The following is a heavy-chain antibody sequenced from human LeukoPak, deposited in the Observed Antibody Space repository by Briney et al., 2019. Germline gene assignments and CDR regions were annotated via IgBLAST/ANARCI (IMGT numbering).Heavy chain of an antibody. CDR1: GFTFTSYS. Sequence: GGSLRLSCAASGFTFTSYSMNWVRQAPGKGLEWVSVIYSGGSTYYADSVKGRFTISRDNSKNTLYLQMNSLRAEDTAVYYCARALGDYYDSSGYYFDFQHWGQGTLVTVSS. CDR2: IYSGGST. CDR3: ARALGDYYDSSGYYFDFQH. D-gene: IGHD3-22*01. V-gene: IGHV3-53*01. J-gene: IGHJ1*01.